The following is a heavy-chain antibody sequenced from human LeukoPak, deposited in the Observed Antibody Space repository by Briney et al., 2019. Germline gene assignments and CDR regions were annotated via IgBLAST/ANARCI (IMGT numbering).Heavy chain of an antibody. CDR3: TSTYYYDSSGNRNDY. CDR1: GFTFSGSA. Sequence: GGSLRLSCAASGFTFSGSAMHWVRQASGKGLEWVGRIRSKANSYATAYAASVKGRFTISRDDKKNTACLQMNSLKTEDTAVYYCTSTYYYDSSGNRNDYWGQGPLVTVSS. D-gene: IGHD3-22*01. J-gene: IGHJ4*02. V-gene: IGHV3-73*01. CDR2: IRSKANSYAT.